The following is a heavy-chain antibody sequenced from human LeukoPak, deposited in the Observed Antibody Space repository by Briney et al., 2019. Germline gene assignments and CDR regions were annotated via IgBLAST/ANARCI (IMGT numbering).Heavy chain of an antibody. CDR3: AREVAYYDFWSGYYSGNHDAFDI. V-gene: IGHV4-4*07. CDR2: IYTSGST. Sequence: PSETLSLTCTGSGGSISSYYWSWIRQPAGKGLEWIGRIYTSGSTNYNPSLKSRVTMSVDTSKNQFSLKLSSVTAADTAVYYCAREVAYYDFWSGYYSGNHDAFDIWGQGTMVTVSS. CDR1: GGSISSYY. J-gene: IGHJ3*02. D-gene: IGHD3-3*01.